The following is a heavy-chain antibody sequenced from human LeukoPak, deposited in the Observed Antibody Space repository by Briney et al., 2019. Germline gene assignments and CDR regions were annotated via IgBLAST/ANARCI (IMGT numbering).Heavy chain of an antibody. Sequence: GASVKVSCKASGYTFTGYYMHWVRQAPRQGLEWMGWINPNSGYTSFAQNFQGRVTMTRDTSITTAYMELSSLRSDDTAVYYCAKDRAVSGTNYFDYWGQGTLVTVSS. J-gene: IGHJ4*02. D-gene: IGHD6-19*01. CDR1: GYTFTGYY. V-gene: IGHV1-2*02. CDR2: INPNSGYT. CDR3: AKDRAVSGTNYFDY.